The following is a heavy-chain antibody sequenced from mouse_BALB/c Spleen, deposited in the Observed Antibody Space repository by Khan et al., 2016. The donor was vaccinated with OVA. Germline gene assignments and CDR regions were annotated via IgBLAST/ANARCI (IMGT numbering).Heavy chain of an antibody. Sequence: EVQLQESGPGLVQPSQSLSLTCTVTGYSITTDYAWNWIRQFPGNKLEWMGFISYNGNTKYNPSLKSRISITRDTSKNQFFLQLKSVTTEDTARYYCARVYGGDFDYWGQGTTLTVSS. D-gene: IGHD1-1*01. J-gene: IGHJ2*01. CDR3: ARVYGGDFDY. CDR2: ISYNGNT. CDR1: GYSITTDYA. V-gene: IGHV3-2*02.